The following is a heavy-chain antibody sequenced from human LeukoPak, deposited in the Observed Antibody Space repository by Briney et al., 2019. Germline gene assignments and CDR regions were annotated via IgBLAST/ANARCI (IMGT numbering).Heavy chain of an antibody. CDR2: ITDSGGGT. Sequence: GRSLRLSCAASGFTFSNYDMHWVRQAPGKGLEWVSSITDSGGGTQYADSVKGRFTISRDNSKNTLYLQMNSLRAEDTAVYYCAKGSATPYWGQGTLVTVST. CDR3: AKGSATPY. CDR1: GFTFSNYD. J-gene: IGHJ4*02. D-gene: IGHD1-26*01. V-gene: IGHV3-23*01.